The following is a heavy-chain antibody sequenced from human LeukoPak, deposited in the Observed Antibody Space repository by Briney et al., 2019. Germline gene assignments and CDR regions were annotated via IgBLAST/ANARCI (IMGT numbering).Heavy chain of an antibody. CDR3: ARDLQQWTTRETRGGARVGY. D-gene: IGHD5-18*01. V-gene: IGHV3-23*01. CDR1: GFTFRSYV. Sequence: GGSLRLSCAASGFTFRSYVMSWVRQVPGKGLEWVSAITGDGGGTNHADSVKGRFTISRDNSKNTLYLQMNSLRAEDTAVYYGARDLQQWTTRETRGGARVGYWGQGTLVTVS. CDR2: ITGDGGGT. J-gene: IGHJ4*02.